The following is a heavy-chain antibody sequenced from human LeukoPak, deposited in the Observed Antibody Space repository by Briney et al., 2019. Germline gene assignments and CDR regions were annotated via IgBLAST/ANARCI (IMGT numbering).Heavy chain of an antibody. V-gene: IGHV3-30*03. CDR2: ISYDGSNK. J-gene: IGHJ4*02. CDR1: GFTFSSYG. Sequence: GGSLRLSCAASGFTFSSYGMHWVRQAPGKGLEWVAVISYDGSNKYYADSVKGRFTISRDNAKNALHLQMNSLRAEDTAVYYCARGGGRGDYNERYYFDYWGQGILVTVSS. D-gene: IGHD3-22*01. CDR3: ARGGGRGDYNERYYFDY.